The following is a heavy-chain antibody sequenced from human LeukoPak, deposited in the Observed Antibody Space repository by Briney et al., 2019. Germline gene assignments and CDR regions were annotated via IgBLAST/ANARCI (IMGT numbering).Heavy chain of an antibody. Sequence: PSETLSLTCSVSGGSISGSYWKWIRQPPGTGLEWIGYVSYSGSTNYNPSLKSRVTISVDTSKKQFSLKLSSVTAADTAVYYCARDPGYGCSSTSCYLAAFDIWGQGTMVTVSS. D-gene: IGHD2-2*01. CDR3: ARDPGYGCSSTSCYLAAFDI. V-gene: IGHV4-59*12. J-gene: IGHJ3*02. CDR1: GGSISGSY. CDR2: VSYSGST.